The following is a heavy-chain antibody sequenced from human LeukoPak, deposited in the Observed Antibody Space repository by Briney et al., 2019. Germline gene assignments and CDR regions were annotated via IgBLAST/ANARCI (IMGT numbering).Heavy chain of an antibody. D-gene: IGHD3-10*01. Sequence: PSETLSLICTVSGASISSYYWSWIRQPPGKGLEWIGDIYYSGSIKYNPSLKSRVTISVDTSKNQFSLKLSSVTAADTAVYYCARTPVVRGNNWFDPWGQGTLVTVSS. CDR3: ARTPVVRGNNWFDP. J-gene: IGHJ5*02. CDR1: GASISSYY. CDR2: IYYSGSI. V-gene: IGHV4-59*01.